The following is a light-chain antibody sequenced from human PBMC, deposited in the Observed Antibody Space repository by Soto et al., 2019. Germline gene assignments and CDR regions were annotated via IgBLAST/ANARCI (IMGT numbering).Light chain of an antibody. J-gene: IGKJ2*01. V-gene: IGKV1-39*01. CDR2: AAS. CDR1: ETISNY. CDR3: QQSYSIPVT. Sequence: DIQMTQSPSPLSASVGDRVTITCRASETISNYLNWYQQKPGKAPKLLIYAASNLQSGVPSRFSGSGSGTDFTLTICSLQPEDFATYYCQQSYSIPVTFGQGTRLEIK.